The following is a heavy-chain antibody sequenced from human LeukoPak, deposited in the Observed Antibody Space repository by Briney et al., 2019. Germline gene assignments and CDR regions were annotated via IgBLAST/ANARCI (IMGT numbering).Heavy chain of an antibody. J-gene: IGHJ4*02. Sequence: SETLSLTCAVYGGSFSGYYWSWIRQPPGKGLEWIGEINHSGSTNYNPSLKSRVTISVDTSKNQFSLKLSSVTAADTAVYYCARDDLTIFDYWGQGTLVTVSS. D-gene: IGHD3-9*01. CDR3: ARDDLTIFDY. CDR2: INHSGST. V-gene: IGHV4-34*01. CDR1: GGSFSGYY.